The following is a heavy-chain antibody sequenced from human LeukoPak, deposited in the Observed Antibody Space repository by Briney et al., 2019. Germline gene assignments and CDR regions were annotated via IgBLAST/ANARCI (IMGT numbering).Heavy chain of an antibody. CDR2: IYHSGST. CDR1: GGSISSGGYS. V-gene: IGHV4-30-2*01. J-gene: IGHJ6*02. CDR3: ARFGMIVRSFGMDV. D-gene: IGHD3-16*01. Sequence: PSETLSLTCAVSGGSISSGGYSWSWIRQPPGKGLEWIGYIYHSGSTYYNPSLKSRVTISVDRSKNQFSLKLSSVTAADTAVYYCARFGMIVRSFGMDVWGQGTTVTVSS.